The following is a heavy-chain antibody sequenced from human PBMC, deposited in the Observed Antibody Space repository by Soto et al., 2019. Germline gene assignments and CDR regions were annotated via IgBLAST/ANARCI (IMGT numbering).Heavy chain of an antibody. CDR2: IYASGSP. D-gene: IGHD1-26*01. Sequence: SETLSLTCTISGGSVSVYYWSWIRQSTGQGLEWIGYIYASGSPYYNPSLRSRVTISADTSKNQISLKLTSPTAADTAVYYCARGVGSSPPQYWGRGTLVTAPQ. V-gene: IGHV4-59*02. CDR1: GGSVSVYY. J-gene: IGHJ4*02. CDR3: ARGVGSSPPQY.